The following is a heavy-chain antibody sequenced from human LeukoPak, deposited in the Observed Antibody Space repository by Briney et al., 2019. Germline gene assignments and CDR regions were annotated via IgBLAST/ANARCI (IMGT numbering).Heavy chain of an antibody. CDR3: ARGGYSGYDFDY. Sequence: GESLKISCRASGYSFSTYWIGWVRQMPGKGLEWMGVLYAGDSDTRYSPSFQGQVTLSADKSKSTAYLQWSSLKASDTAMYYCARGGYSGYDFDYWGQGTLFTVSS. V-gene: IGHV5-51*01. CDR2: LYAGDSDT. J-gene: IGHJ4*02. D-gene: IGHD5-12*01. CDR1: GYSFSTYW.